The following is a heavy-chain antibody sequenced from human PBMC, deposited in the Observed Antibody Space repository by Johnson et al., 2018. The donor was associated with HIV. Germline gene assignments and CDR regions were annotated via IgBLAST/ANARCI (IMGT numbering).Heavy chain of an antibody. CDR3: ARGVGGAGDDAFDI. Sequence: EVQLVESGGGFVQPGGSLRLSCAASGFTFSNYAMGWVRQAPGKGLEWVSSISGSGGAVYFADSVKGRFTISRDNSKNTMYLQMNSLRAEDTAIYYCARGVGGAGDDAFDIWGQGTMVTVSS. D-gene: IGHD6-19*01. CDR2: ISGSGGAV. CDR1: GFTFSNYA. J-gene: IGHJ3*02. V-gene: IGHV3-23*04.